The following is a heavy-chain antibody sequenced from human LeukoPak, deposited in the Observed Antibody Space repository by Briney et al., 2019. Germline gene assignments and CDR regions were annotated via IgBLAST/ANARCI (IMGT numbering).Heavy chain of an antibody. Sequence: VASVKVSCKASGYTFTSYGISWVRQAPGQGLEWMGWISAYNGNTNYAQKLQGRVTMTTDTSTSTAYMELRSLRSDDTAVYYCARGPPSMVRGLHPFGHWGQGTLVTVSS. D-gene: IGHD3-10*01. CDR1: GYTFTSYG. J-gene: IGHJ5*02. CDR3: ARGPPSMVRGLHPFGH. CDR2: ISAYNGNT. V-gene: IGHV1-18*01.